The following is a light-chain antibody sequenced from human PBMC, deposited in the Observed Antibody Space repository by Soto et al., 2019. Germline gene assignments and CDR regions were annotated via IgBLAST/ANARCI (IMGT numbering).Light chain of an antibody. V-gene: IGLV4-69*01. CDR2: LNSDGSH. J-gene: IGLJ2*01. Sequence: QSVLTQSPSASASLGASVKLTCTLSSGHSSYAIAWHQQQPEKGPRYLMKLNSDGSHSKGGGIPDRFSGSSSGAERYLTISSLQSEDEADYYCQTWGTGIHVVFGGGTKLTVL. CDR1: SGHSSYA. CDR3: QTWGTGIHVV.